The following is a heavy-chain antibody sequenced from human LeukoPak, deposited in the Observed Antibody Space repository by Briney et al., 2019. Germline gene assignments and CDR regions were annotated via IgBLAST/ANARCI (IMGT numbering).Heavy chain of an antibody. CDR3: VRHDSFIPF. CDR1: GFTFSSYS. Sequence: GGSLRLSCAASGFTFSSYSMNWVRQAPGKGLEWVSSISSSSSYIYYADSVKGRFTISRDNSKNTVYLQLNNLRAEDTAVYFCVRHDSFIPFWGQGTLVTVSS. V-gene: IGHV3-21*04. J-gene: IGHJ4*02. CDR2: ISSSSSYI. D-gene: IGHD5-18*01.